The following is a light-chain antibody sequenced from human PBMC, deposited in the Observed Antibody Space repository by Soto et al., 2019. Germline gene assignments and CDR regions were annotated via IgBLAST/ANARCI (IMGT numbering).Light chain of an antibody. CDR1: SSNIGNNY. V-gene: IGLV1-51*01. Sequence: QSVLTQPPSVSAAPGQKVTISYSGSSSNIGNNYVSWYQQLPGTAPKLLIYDNNKRPSGIPDRFSGSKSGTSGTLDITGLQTGDEADYYCATWDGSLPGEVFGGGTQLTVL. J-gene: IGLJ2*01. CDR3: ATWDGSLPGEV. CDR2: DNN.